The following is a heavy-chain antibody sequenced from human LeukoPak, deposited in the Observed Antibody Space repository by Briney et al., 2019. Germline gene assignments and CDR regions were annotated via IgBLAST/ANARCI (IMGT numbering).Heavy chain of an antibody. CDR3: ASPTPITMVRGVIITP. V-gene: IGHV3-74*01. J-gene: IGHJ5*02. CDR1: GFTFSSYW. Sequence: GGSLRLSCAASGFTFSSYWMHWVRQAPGKGLVWVSRINSDGSSTSYADSVKGRFTISRDNAKNTLYLQMNSLRAEDTAVYYCASPTPITMVRGVIITPWGQGTLVTVSS. CDR2: INSDGSST. D-gene: IGHD3-10*01.